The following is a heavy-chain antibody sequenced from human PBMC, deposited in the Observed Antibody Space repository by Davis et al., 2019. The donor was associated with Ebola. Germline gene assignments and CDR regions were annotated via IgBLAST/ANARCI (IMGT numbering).Heavy chain of an antibody. CDR3: AKSGLSFGVVKYHYGMDV. CDR2: ISGSGGST. CDR1: GFTFSSYG. D-gene: IGHD3-3*01. Sequence: GGSLRLSCGASGFTFSSYGMHWVRQAPGKGLEWVSAISGSGGSTYYADSVKGRFTISRDNSKKTLYLQMNSLRAEDTAVYYCAKSGLSFGVVKYHYGMDVWGKGTTVTVSS. J-gene: IGHJ6*04. V-gene: IGHV3-23*01.